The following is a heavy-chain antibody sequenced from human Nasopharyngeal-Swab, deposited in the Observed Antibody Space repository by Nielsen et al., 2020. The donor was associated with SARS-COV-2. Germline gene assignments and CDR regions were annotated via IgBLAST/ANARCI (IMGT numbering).Heavy chain of an antibody. CDR1: GFTFSYYY. CDR3: ARHPLGITIFGVVITNNWFDP. CDR2: ISSSGSTI. D-gene: IGHD3-3*01. Sequence: GESLKISCASSGFTFSYYYMSWIRQAPGKGLEWVSYISSSGSTIYSADSVKGRFTISRDNAKNSLYLQMNSLRAEDTAVYYCARHPLGITIFGVVITNNWFDPWGQGTLVTVSS. V-gene: IGHV3-11*04. J-gene: IGHJ5*02.